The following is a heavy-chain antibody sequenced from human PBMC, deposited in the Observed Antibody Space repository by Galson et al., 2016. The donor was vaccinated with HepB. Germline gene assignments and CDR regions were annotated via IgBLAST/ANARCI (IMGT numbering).Heavy chain of an antibody. CDR1: GFTFSSYW. V-gene: IGHV3-7*01. Sequence: SLRLSCAASGFTFSSYWMSWVRQAPGKGLEWVANIKQDGSEKYYVESVKGRFTISRDTAKNSLYLQMNNLRAEDTAVYYCARDRGSSSYGYYYGMDVWGQGTTVTVSS. CDR2: IKQDGSEK. D-gene: IGHD6-13*01. J-gene: IGHJ6*02. CDR3: ARDRGSSSYGYYYGMDV.